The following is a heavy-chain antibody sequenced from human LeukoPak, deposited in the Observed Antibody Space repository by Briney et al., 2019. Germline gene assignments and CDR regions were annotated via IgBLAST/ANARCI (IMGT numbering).Heavy chain of an antibody. D-gene: IGHD6-13*01. Sequence: GSLRLSCAASGFTFSSYAMSWIRQPPGKGLEWIGEINHSGSTNYNPSLKSRVTISVDTSKNQFSLKLSSVTAADTAVYYCARGRGQQLGFDYWGQGTLVTVSS. CDR3: ARGRGQQLGFDY. V-gene: IGHV4-34*01. CDR2: INHSGST. CDR1: GFTFSSYA. J-gene: IGHJ4*02.